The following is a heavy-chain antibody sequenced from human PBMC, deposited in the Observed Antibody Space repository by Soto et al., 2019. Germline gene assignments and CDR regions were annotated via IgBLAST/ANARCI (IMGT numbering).Heavy chain of an antibody. CDR3: VRSGPGGYIDY. CDR1: GDSGSSNNAA. V-gene: IGHV6-1*01. CDR2: TYYRSKWHS. J-gene: IGHJ4*02. D-gene: IGHD3-22*01. Sequence: PSQTLSLTCAISGDSGSSNNAAWNLIRQSPSRGLEWLGRTYYRSKWHSGYAVSVRSRISISPDTSKNRFSLQLNSVTPDDTAVYYCVRSGPGGYIDYWGRGTLVTVSS.